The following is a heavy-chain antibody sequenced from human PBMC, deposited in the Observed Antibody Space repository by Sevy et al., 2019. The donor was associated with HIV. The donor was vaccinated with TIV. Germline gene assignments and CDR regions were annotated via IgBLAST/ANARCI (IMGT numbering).Heavy chain of an antibody. V-gene: IGHV5-51*01. J-gene: IGHJ3*02. D-gene: IGHD6-13*01. Sequence: GESLKISCKGSGYSFTSYWIGWVRQMPGKGLESMGIIYPGDSDTRYSPSFQGQVTISADKSISTAYLQWSSLKASDTAMYYCARDIAAAGTSDAFDIWGQGTMVTVSS. CDR1: GYSFTSYW. CDR2: IYPGDSDT. CDR3: ARDIAAAGTSDAFDI.